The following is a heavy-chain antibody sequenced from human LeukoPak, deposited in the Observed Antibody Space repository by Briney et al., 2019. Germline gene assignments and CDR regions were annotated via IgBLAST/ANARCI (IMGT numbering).Heavy chain of an antibody. CDR3: AKEFYSSSWYGSFDY. D-gene: IGHD6-13*01. Sequence: GGSLRLSCAASGFTFSSYGMHWVRQAPGKGLEWVAFIRYDGSNKYYADSVKGRFTISRDNSKNTLYLQMNSLRAEDTAVYYCAKEFYSSSWYGSFDYWGQGTLVTVSS. V-gene: IGHV3-30*02. J-gene: IGHJ4*02. CDR2: IRYDGSNK. CDR1: GFTFSSYG.